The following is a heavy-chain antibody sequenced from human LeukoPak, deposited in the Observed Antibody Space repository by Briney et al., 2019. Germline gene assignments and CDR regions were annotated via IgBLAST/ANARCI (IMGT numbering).Heavy chain of an antibody. J-gene: IGHJ6*02. CDR2: IIPIFGTA. Sequence: SVKVSCKASGGTFISYAISWVRQAPGQGLEWMGGIIPIFGTANYAQKFQGRVTITADESTSTAYMELSSLRSEDTAVYYCARDLEYSSSSIRGGMDVWGQGTTVTVSS. CDR1: GGTFISYA. V-gene: IGHV1-69*13. D-gene: IGHD6-6*01. CDR3: ARDLEYSSSSIRGGMDV.